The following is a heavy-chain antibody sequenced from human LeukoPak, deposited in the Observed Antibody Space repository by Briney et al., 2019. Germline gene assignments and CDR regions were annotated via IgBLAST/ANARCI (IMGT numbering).Heavy chain of an antibody. J-gene: IGHJ6*02. CDR2: SNPRCGST. CDR1: GYTFTSYY. V-gene: IGHV1-46*01. Sequence: ASVKGSCKASGYTFTSYYMHWVRQAPGQGLEWMGISNPRCGSTSYAQKFQGRVTMTRDTSTSTVYMELSSLRSEDTAVYYCARFCSGGSCYRDAPDYYYYGMDVWGQGTTVTVSS. CDR3: ARFCSGGSCYRDAPDYYYYGMDV. D-gene: IGHD2-15*01.